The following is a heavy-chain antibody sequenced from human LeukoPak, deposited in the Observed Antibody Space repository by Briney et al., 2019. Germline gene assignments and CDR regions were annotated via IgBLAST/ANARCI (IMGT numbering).Heavy chain of an antibody. J-gene: IGHJ4*02. CDR3: ARRYCSSTSCTLDY. V-gene: IGHV3-69-1*02. Sequence: PGGSLRLSCVASEFTFNSYAMTWVRQAPGKGLEWVSSISANNNMYYADSVKGRFTISRDNAKNSLSLQMNSLRGDDTAVYYCARRYCSSTSCTLDYWGQGTQVTVSS. CDR1: EFTFNSYA. D-gene: IGHD2-2*01. CDR2: ISANNNM.